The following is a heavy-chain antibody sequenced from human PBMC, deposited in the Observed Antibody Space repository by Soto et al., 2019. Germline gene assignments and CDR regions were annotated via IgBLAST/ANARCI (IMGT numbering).Heavy chain of an antibody. D-gene: IGHD6-19*01. V-gene: IGHV3-11*01. CDR3: ERDVTSSRSGWYSDS. CDR2: ISTSGSTI. Sequence: QVQLVESGGGLVKPGGSLRLSCAASEFTFSDYYMSWVRQAPGKGLEWISYISTSGSTIYYADSVKGRFTVTRDNAKNSLYLQMNSLRAEDTAMYYCERDVTSSRSGWYSDSWGQGTLVTVSS. CDR1: EFTFSDYY. J-gene: IGHJ4*02.